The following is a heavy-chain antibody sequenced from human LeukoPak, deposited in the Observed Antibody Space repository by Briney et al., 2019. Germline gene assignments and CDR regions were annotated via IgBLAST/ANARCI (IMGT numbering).Heavy chain of an antibody. CDR2: IHYSGST. J-gene: IGHJ3*02. Sequence: SETLSLTCTVSGGSISSGVYYWSWIRQPPGKGLEWIGYIHYSGSTYYNPSLMSRVTLSVYTSKNQFSLKLSSVTAADTAVYYCARAFDYYDISGPLKRAFDIWGQGTMVTVSS. D-gene: IGHD3-22*01. CDR3: ARAFDYYDISGPLKRAFDI. V-gene: IGHV4-30-4*01. CDR1: GGSISSGVYY.